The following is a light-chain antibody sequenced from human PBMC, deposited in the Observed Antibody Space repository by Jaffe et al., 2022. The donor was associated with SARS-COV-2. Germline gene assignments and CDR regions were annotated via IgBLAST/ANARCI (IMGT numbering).Light chain of an antibody. CDR2: GAS. CDR3: QQYGNSLWT. Sequence: EIVLTQSPGTLSLSPGERATLSCRASQSLTSSEYLAWYQQKPGQAPRLLVYGASTRATGIPDRFSGSGSGTDFTLTISRLEPEDFAMYYCQQYGNSLWTFGQGTKVEV. CDR1: QSLTSSEY. V-gene: IGKV3-20*01. J-gene: IGKJ1*01.